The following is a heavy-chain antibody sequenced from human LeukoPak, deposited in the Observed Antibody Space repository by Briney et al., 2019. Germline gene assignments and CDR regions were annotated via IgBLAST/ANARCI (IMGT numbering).Heavy chain of an antibody. Sequence: GSLRLSCAASGFTFSSYAMSWIRQPPGKGLEWIGEINHSGSTNYNPSLKSRVTISVDTSKNQFSLKLSSVTAADTAVYYCARGYPGRWFDPWGQGTLVTVSS. CDR2: INHSGST. J-gene: IGHJ5*02. CDR1: GFTFSSYA. V-gene: IGHV4-34*01. D-gene: IGHD3-10*01. CDR3: ARGYPGRWFDP.